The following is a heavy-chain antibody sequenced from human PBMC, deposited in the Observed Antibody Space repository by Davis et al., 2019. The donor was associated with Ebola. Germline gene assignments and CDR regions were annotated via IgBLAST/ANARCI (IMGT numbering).Heavy chain of an antibody. CDR2: IYYSGST. J-gene: IGHJ5*02. V-gene: IGHV4-61*08. Sequence: SETLSLTCTVSGGSVSSGGYYWNWIRQPPGKGLEWIGYIYYSGSTDYSPSLRGRITITLDTSKNQFSLKLSSVTAADTAVYYCARHRFLGGTYNNWVGPWGQGILVTVSS. CDR1: GGSVSSGGYY. CDR3: ARHRFLGGTYNNWVGP. D-gene: IGHD1-26*01.